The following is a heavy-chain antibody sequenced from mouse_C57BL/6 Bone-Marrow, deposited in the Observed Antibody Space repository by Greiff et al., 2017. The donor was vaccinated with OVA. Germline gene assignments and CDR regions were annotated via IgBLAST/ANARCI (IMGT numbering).Heavy chain of an antibody. D-gene: IGHD1-1*01. J-gene: IGHJ3*01. CDR2: INPYNGGT. CDR1: GYTFTDYY. V-gene: IGHV1-19*01. CDR3: ARKGTVVARDLAY. Sequence: EVQLQQSGPVLVKPGASVKMSCKASGYTFTDYYMNWVKQSHGKSLEWIGVINPYNGGTSYNQKFKGKATLTVDKSSSTAYMELNSLTSEDSAVYYCARKGTVVARDLAYWGQGTLVTVSA.